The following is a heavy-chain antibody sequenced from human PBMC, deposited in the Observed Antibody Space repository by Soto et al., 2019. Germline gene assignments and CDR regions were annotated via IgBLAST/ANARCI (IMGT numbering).Heavy chain of an antibody. J-gene: IGHJ6*02. D-gene: IGHD2-15*01. CDR3: ARGSRMRIPAASGRDYYYQGLDV. V-gene: IGHV4-34*01. CDR1: GGSFSGYY. CDR2: INHRGSI. Sequence: QVQLQQWGAGLLKPSETLSLNCAVYGGSFSGYYWSWIRQPPGKGLEWIGEINHRGSINYNPSLNRPVTTSVDKSKNQSSPKLNSVTAADTAVFYCARGSRMRIPAASGRDYYYQGLDVWGQGTAVTVSS.